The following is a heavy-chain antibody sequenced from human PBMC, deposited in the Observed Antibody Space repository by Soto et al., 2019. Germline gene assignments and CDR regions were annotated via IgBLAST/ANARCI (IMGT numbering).Heavy chain of an antibody. CDR3: ARETIAETGKASYGMDV. Sequence: PGGSLRLSCAASAFSFSSYTMNWVRQAPGKGLEWVSSITSSSSYIFYADSVKGRFSISRDNARNSLSLQMNRLRAEDTAVYYCARETIAETGKASYGMDVWGQGTTVTVSS. D-gene: IGHD6-19*01. CDR1: AFSFSSYT. V-gene: IGHV3-21*01. J-gene: IGHJ6*02. CDR2: ITSSSSYI.